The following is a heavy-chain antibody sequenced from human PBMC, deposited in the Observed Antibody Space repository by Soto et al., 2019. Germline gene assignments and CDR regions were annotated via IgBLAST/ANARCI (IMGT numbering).Heavy chain of an antibody. V-gene: IGHV1-18*01. Sequence: ASVKVSCKASGYTFTNYGISWVRQAPGQGLEWMGWINTYNGNTNHAQKLQGRVTMNTDTSTSTAYMELRSLRSDDTAVYYCARGVGSGTYYNQYNWFDPWGQGTPVTVSS. CDR1: GYTFTNYG. CDR3: ARGVGSGTYYNQYNWFDP. D-gene: IGHD3-10*01. J-gene: IGHJ5*02. CDR2: INTYNGNT.